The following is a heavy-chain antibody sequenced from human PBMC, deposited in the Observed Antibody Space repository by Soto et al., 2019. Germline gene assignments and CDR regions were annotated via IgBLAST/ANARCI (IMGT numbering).Heavy chain of an antibody. V-gene: IGHV5-51*01. CDR1: GYTFTTYW. J-gene: IGHJ6*02. Sequence: PGESLNISCKAFGYTFTTYWIGWVRQMPGKGLEWMGVIYPGDSDTRYSPSFQGQVTISADKSINTAYLQWSTLKASDSAMYYCARQDGGMDVWGQGTTVTVSS. CDR2: IYPGDSDT. CDR3: ARQDGGMDV.